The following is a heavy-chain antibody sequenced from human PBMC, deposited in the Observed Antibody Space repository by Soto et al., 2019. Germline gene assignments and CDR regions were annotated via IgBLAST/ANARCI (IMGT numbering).Heavy chain of an antibody. D-gene: IGHD6-19*01. CDR1: GGSISSSSYY. Sequence: QLQLQESGPGLVKPSETLSLTCTVSGGSISSSSYYWGWIRQPPGKGLEWIGSIYYSGSTYYNPSLKSRVTISVDTSKNQFSLKLSSVTAADTAVYYCARHQGHWLVHYYYYYMDVWGKGTTVTVSS. CDR2: IYYSGST. CDR3: ARHQGHWLVHYYYYYMDV. V-gene: IGHV4-39*01. J-gene: IGHJ6*03.